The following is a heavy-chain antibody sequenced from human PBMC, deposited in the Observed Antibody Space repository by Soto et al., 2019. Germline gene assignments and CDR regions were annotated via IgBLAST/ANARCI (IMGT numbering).Heavy chain of an antibody. CDR3: AKRTIGSSYDY. CDR1: GFPFNNYA. J-gene: IGHJ4*02. D-gene: IGHD6-13*01. Sequence: GGSLRLSCAASGFPFNNYAMSWVRQAQGKGLEWVSAISGSGDSTYYADSVKGRFTISRDNSKNTLYLQMNSLRAEDTAVYYCAKRTIGSSYDYWGQGTLVTVSS. V-gene: IGHV3-23*01. CDR2: ISGSGDST.